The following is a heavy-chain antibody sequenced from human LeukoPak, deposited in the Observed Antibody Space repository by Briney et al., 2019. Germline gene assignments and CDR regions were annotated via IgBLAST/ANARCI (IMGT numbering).Heavy chain of an antibody. Sequence: GASLRLSCAASGFTFSDFWMSWVRQAPGKGLEWVANIRQDGSEKYYVDSVKGRFTISRDNAQKSLYLEIDSLRAVDTAVYYCAREGIQLYFPLTHCGQGTLVTVSS. CDR1: GFTFSDFW. CDR3: AREGIQLYFPLTH. J-gene: IGHJ4*02. V-gene: IGHV3-7*01. D-gene: IGHD5-18*01. CDR2: IRQDGSEK.